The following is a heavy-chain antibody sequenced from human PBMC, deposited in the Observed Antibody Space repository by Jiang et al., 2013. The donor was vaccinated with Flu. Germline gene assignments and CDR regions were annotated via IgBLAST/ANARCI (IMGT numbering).Heavy chain of an antibody. D-gene: IGHD2-2*01. Sequence: TCAVYGGSFSGYYWSWIRQPPGKGLEWIGEINHSGSTNYNPSLKSRVTISVDTSKNQFSLKLSSVTAADTAVYYCARPYFVGYCSSTSCYGAGDLWGQGTLVTVSS. J-gene: IGHJ4*02. CDR3: ARPYFVGYCSSTSCYGAGDL. CDR2: INHSGST. V-gene: IGHV4-34*01. CDR1: GGSFSGYY.